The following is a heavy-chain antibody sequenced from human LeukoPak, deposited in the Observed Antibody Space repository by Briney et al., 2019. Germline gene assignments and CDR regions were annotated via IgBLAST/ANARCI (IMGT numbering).Heavy chain of an antibody. CDR2: IYTSGST. Sequence: SQTLSLTCTVSGGSISSGSYYWSWIRQPAGKGLEWIGRIYTSGSTNYNPSLKSRVTISVDTSKNQFSLKLSPVTAADTAVYYCARAYCSGGSCVVDYWGQGTLVTVSS. V-gene: IGHV4-61*02. CDR3: ARAYCSGGSCVVDY. CDR1: GGSISSGSYY. J-gene: IGHJ4*02. D-gene: IGHD2-15*01.